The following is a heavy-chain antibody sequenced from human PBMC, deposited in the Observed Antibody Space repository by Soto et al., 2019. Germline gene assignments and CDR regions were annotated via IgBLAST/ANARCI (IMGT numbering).Heavy chain of an antibody. Sequence: GGSLRLSCASSGFTFSSYAMSWVRQAPGKGLEWVSAISGSGGSTYYADSVKGRFTISRNNSKNTLYLQMNSLRAEVKAVYYCAKGAAAGTLDYWGQGTLVTVSS. V-gene: IGHV3-23*01. J-gene: IGHJ4*02. CDR3: AKGAAAGTLDY. CDR2: ISGSGGST. D-gene: IGHD6-13*01. CDR1: GFTFSSYA.